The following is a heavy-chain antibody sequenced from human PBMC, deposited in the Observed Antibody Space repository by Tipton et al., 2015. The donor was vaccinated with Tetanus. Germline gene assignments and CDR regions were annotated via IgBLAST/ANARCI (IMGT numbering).Heavy chain of an antibody. V-gene: IGHV4-31*03. J-gene: IGHJ5*02. CDR3: ARVRAILRRTLSGLYWLDP. Sequence: GLVKPSQTLSLTCSVSNGSISSGGYYWSWIRQYPGKGLEWIGLLYHTGVTYYNPSLQSRVAISEDTSKNQFSLEVASVTVSDTAVYYCARVRAILRRTLSGLYWLDPWGQGILVTVSS. CDR1: NGSISSGGYY. CDR2: LYHTGVT. D-gene: IGHD3-16*01.